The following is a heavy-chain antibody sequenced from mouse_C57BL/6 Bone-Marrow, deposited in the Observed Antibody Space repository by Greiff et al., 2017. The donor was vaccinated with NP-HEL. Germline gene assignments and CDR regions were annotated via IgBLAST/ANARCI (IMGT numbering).Heavy chain of an antibody. CDR2: IDPSDSYT. D-gene: IGHD1-1*01. CDR1: GYTFTSYW. J-gene: IGHJ1*03. Sequence: QVQLQQPGAELVMPGASVKLSCKASGYTFTSYWMHWVKQRPGQGLEWIGEIDPSDSYTNYNQKFKGKSTLTVDKSSSTAYMQLSSLTSEDSAVYYCANLVPNYYGSSWWYFDVWGTGTTVTVSS. CDR3: ANLVPNYYGSSWWYFDV. V-gene: IGHV1-69*01.